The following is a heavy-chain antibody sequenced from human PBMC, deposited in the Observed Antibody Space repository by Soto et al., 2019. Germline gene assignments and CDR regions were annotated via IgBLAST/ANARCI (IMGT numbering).Heavy chain of an antibody. Sequence: GGSLRLSCAASGFTFSSYSMNWVRQAPGKGLEWVSSISSSSSYIYYADSVKGRFTISRDNAKNSLYLQMNSLRAEDTAVYYCARETYYYDSSGPYYFDYWGQGTLVTVSS. D-gene: IGHD3-22*01. CDR1: GFTFSSYS. V-gene: IGHV3-21*01. J-gene: IGHJ4*02. CDR3: ARETYYYDSSGPYYFDY. CDR2: ISSSSSYI.